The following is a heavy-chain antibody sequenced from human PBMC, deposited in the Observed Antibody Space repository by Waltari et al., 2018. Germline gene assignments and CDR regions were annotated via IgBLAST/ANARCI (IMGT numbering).Heavy chain of an antibody. CDR3: ARERVRFLEWLLLLDWFDP. CDR1: GGSISSSSYY. V-gene: IGHV4-39*07. J-gene: IGHJ5*02. CDR2: IYYSGST. Sequence: QLQLQESGPGLVKPSETLSLTCTVSGGSISSSSYYWGWIRQPPGKGLKWIGSIYYSGSTYYNPSLKSRVTISVDTSKNQFSLKLSSVTAADTAVYYCARERVRFLEWLLLLDWFDPWGQGTLVTVSS. D-gene: IGHD3-3*01.